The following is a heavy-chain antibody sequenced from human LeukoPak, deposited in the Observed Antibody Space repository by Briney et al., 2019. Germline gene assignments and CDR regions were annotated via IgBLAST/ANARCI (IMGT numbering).Heavy chain of an antibody. CDR1: GFTFSTYA. V-gene: IGHV3-64*01. CDR3: ARNHYDSSGHYFGDY. J-gene: IGHJ4*02. D-gene: IGHD3-22*01. CDR2: ISSNGGTT. Sequence: WGSLTQTFAASGFTFSTYAMHWVRQAPGKGLEYVSTISSNGGTTYYGSSVTGRFTISRDNSKNTLYLQMGSLRAEDLAVYYCARNHYDSSGHYFGDYWGQGTLPTVSS.